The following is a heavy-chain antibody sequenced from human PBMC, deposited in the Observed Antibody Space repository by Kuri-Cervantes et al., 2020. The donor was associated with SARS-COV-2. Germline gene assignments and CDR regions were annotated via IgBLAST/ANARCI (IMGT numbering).Heavy chain of an antibody. CDR3: ATRSYYDFWSGYLYTLNLDAFDI. CDR1: GYTFTSYG. CDR2: ISAYNGNT. J-gene: IGHJ3*02. D-gene: IGHD3-3*01. V-gene: IGHV1-18*01. Sequence: ASVKVSCKASGYTFTSYGISWVRQAPGQGLEWMGWISAYNGNTNYAQKLQGRVTMTTDTSTSTAYMELRSLRSDDTAVYYCATRSYYDFWSGYLYTLNLDAFDIWGQGTMVTDSS.